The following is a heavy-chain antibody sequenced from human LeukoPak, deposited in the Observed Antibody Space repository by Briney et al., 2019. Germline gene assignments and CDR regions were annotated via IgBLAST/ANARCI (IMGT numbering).Heavy chain of an antibody. V-gene: IGHV3-7*01. CDR3: ATSTYSSGGDAFDI. Sequence: GGSLRLSCVASGFTFSSYWMGWVRQAPGKGLEWVANIQQDGSEIFYVDSVRGRFTISRDNAKNSLYLQMNTLRAEDTAVYYCATSTYSSGGDAFDIWGQGTMVTVSS. CDR2: IQQDGSEI. CDR1: GFTFSSYW. J-gene: IGHJ3*02. D-gene: IGHD6-19*01.